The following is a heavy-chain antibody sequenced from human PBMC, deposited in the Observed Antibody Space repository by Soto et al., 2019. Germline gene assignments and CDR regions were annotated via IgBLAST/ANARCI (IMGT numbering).Heavy chain of an antibody. CDR3: ARGVGSGTYYNQYNWFDP. D-gene: IGHD3-10*01. CDR1: GYTFTSYA. V-gene: IGHV1-3*01. J-gene: IGHJ5*02. Sequence: ASVKVSCKASGYTFTSYARHWVRQAPGQRLEWMGWINAGNGNTKYSQKLQGRVTMTTDTSTSTAYMELRSLRSDDTAVYYCARGVGSGTYYNQYNWFDPWGQGTLVTVSS. CDR2: INAGNGNT.